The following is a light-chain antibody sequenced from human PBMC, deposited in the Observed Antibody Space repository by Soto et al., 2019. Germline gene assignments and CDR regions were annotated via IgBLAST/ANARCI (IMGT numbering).Light chain of an antibody. Sequence: DIQMTQSPSSLSASVGDRVTISCRASQAIRNYIGWYQQKPGQAPKRLIYAASSLQSGVPSRFSGSGSGTEFTLTISSLQPEDFATYYCLQHNSYPRTFGGGTKVEIK. J-gene: IGKJ4*01. CDR2: AAS. V-gene: IGKV1-17*01. CDR3: LQHNSYPRT. CDR1: QAIRNY.